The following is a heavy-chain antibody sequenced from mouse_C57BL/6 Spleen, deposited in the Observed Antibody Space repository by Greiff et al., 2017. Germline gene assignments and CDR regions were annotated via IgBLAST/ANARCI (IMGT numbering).Heavy chain of an antibody. J-gene: IGHJ1*03. CDR2: ISGGGGNT. Sequence: EVMLVESGGGLVKPGGSLKLSCAASGFTFSSYTMSWVRQTPEKGLEWVATISGGGGNTYNPDSVKGRFTISRDNAKNALYLQMSSLRSEDTAVYDSARHSNYGYFEVWGTGTTVTVSS. CDR3: ARHSNYGYFEV. V-gene: IGHV5-9*01. D-gene: IGHD2-5*01. CDR1: GFTFSSYT.